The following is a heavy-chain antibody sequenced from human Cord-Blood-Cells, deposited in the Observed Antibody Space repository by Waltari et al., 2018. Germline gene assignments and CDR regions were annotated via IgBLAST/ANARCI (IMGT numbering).Heavy chain of an antibody. Sequence: EVQLVESGGGLVQPGGSLRLSCAASGFTFSCDSMHWVRQAPGKGLEWVSYISSSSSTLYYADSVKGRFTISRDNAKNSLYLQMNSLRDEDTAVYYCARDRGARSWFDPWGQGTLVTVSS. D-gene: IGHD1-26*01. J-gene: IGHJ5*02. CDR2: ISSSSSTL. CDR3: ARDRGARSWFDP. V-gene: IGHV3-48*02. CDR1: GFTFSCDS.